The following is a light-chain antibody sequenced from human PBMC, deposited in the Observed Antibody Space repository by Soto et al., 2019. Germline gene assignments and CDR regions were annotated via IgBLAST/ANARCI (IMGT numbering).Light chain of an antibody. CDR2: GAS. V-gene: IGKV3-20*01. CDR1: QSVSARY. CDR3: QPYALSPPT. Sequence: EIVLTQSPGTLSLSPGERATLSCRASQSVSARYVAWYQRKPGQAPRLLIYGASNRATDIPVRFSASGSGTDYTLTITRLQLYDFAVFIFQPYALSPPTFGLGTKVEFK. J-gene: IGKJ1*01.